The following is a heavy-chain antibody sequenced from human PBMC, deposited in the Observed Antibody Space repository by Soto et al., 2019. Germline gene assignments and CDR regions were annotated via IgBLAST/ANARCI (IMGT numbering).Heavy chain of an antibody. CDR3: ARVLHFDSSGYSV. D-gene: IGHD3-22*01. Sequence: EVQLVESGGCLVRTGGSLRLSCVASGFTFSSYSMNWVRQAPGKGLEWVSSISSSSDYIFYADSLKGRFTISRDNAKNSLYLQMNSLRAEDTAIYYCARVLHFDSSGYSVWGQGTLVTVSS. CDR2: ISSSSDYI. J-gene: IGHJ4*02. V-gene: IGHV3-21*02. CDR1: GFTFSSYS.